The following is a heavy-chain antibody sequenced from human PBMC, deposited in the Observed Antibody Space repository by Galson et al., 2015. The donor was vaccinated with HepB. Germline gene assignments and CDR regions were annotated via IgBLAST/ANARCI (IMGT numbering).Heavy chain of an antibody. D-gene: IGHD3-22*01. CDR2: FGWDGVGT. V-gene: IGHV3-43*01. Sequence: SLRLSCAASGFTFEDFTMHWVRQAPGKALEWVSLFGWDGVGTYYADSVKGRFTISRDNGKNSLYLQMNSLRPEDTALYYCAKAFYYDRTAFDYWGQGTLVTVSS. CDR1: GFTFEDFT. CDR3: AKAFYYDRTAFDY. J-gene: IGHJ4*02.